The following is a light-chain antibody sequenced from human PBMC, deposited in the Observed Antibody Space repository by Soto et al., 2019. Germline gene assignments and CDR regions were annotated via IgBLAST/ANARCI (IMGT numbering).Light chain of an antibody. CDR3: CSYAGSSTYV. CDR1: SSDVGSYNL. Sequence: QSGLTQPASVSFSPGQSITISCTGTSSDVGSYNLVSWYQQHPGKAPKLMIYEGSKRPSGVSNRFSGSKSGNTASLTISGLQAEDEADYYCCSYAGSSTYVFGPGTKVTVL. CDR2: EGS. J-gene: IGLJ1*01. V-gene: IGLV2-23*01.